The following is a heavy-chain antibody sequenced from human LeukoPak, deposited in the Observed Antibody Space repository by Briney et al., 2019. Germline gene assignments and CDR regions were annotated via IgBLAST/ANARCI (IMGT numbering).Heavy chain of an antibody. V-gene: IGHV1-46*01. Sequence: GASVKVSCKASGYTFTSYYMHWVRQAPGQGLEWMGIINPSGGSTSYAQKFQGRVTITTDESTSTAYMELSSLRSEDTAVYYCARDGLRGVRGVSPGELDYWGQGTLVTVSS. CDR3: ARDGLRGVRGVSPGELDY. D-gene: IGHD3-10*01. CDR2: INPSGGST. CDR1: GYTFTSYY. J-gene: IGHJ4*02.